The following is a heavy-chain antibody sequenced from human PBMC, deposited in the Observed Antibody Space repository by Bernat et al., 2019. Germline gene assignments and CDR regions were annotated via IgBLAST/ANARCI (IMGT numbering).Heavy chain of an antibody. V-gene: IGHV3-23*01. D-gene: IGHD3-22*01. CDR2: RRVSGGST. Sequence: EVQLLESGGGLVQPGGSLRFSCAASGFTFSSYAMSWVSQAPGKGLEGVSARRVSGGSTYYADSVKGRFTISRDNSKNTLYLQMNSLRAEDTAVYYCAKDFTLYHSSGYYPYFAYWAPGTLVTVSS. J-gene: IGHJ4*02. CDR3: AKDFTLYHSSGYYPYFAY. CDR1: GFTFSSYA.